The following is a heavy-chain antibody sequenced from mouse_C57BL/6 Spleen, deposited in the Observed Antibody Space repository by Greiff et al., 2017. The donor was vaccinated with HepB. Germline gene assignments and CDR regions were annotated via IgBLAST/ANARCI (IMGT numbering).Heavy chain of an antibody. CDR3: TSLLLRSFDY. CDR1: GYTFTSYW. CDR2: IYPGNSDT. Sequence: EVQLQQSGTVLARPGASVKMSCQPSGYTFTSYWMHWVKQRPGQGLEWIGAIYPGNSDTSYNQKFKGKAKLTAVTSASTAYMELSSLTNEDSAVYYCTSLLLRSFDYWGQGTTLTVSS. V-gene: IGHV1-5*01. J-gene: IGHJ2*01. D-gene: IGHD1-1*01.